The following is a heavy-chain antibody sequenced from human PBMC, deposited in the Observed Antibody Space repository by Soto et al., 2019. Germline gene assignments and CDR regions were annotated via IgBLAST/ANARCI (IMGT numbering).Heavy chain of an antibody. CDR3: XXXXXXXXXXGTNALDV. V-gene: IGHV4-30-4*01. J-gene: IGHJ6*02. CDR2: IYSNGDT. CDR1: GASVGSGDFY. Sequence: QVQLQESGPGLVKPSQTLSLTCSVSGASVGSGDFYWSWIRQSPDTGLEWIGFIYSNGDTYYKGXXXXXXXXXXXXXXXXXXXXXXXXXXXXXXXXXXXXXXXXXXXXGTNALDVWGRGTNVIVS.